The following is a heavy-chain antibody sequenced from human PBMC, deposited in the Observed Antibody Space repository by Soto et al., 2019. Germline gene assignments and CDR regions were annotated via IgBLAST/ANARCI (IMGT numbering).Heavy chain of an antibody. CDR1: GGSISSGGYS. Sequence: SETLSLTCVVSGGSISSGGYSWSWIRQPPGKGLEWIGYIYHSGSTYYNPSLKSRVTISVDRSKNQFSLKLSSVTAADTAVYYCARVGGRRNWFDPWGQGTLVTVXS. CDR2: IYHSGST. V-gene: IGHV4-30-2*01. J-gene: IGHJ5*02. D-gene: IGHD2-15*01. CDR3: ARVGGRRNWFDP.